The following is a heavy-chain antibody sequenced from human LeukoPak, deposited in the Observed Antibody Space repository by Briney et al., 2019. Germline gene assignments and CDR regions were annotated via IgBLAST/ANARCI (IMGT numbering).Heavy chain of an antibody. J-gene: IGHJ4*02. CDR2: IKQDGSEK. CDR3: ARASGSYAYYFDY. Sequence: GGSLRLSCAASGFTFSSYWMSWVRQAPGKGLEWVANIKQDGSEKYYVDSVKGRFTISRDNAKNSLYLQMNSLRAEDTAVYYCARASGSYAYYFDYWGQETLVTVSS. V-gene: IGHV3-7*01. D-gene: IGHD1-26*01. CDR1: GFTFSSYW.